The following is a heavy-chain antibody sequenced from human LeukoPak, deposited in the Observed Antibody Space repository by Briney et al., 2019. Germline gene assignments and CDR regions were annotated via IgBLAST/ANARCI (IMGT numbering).Heavy chain of an antibody. D-gene: IGHD3-3*01. CDR1: GFTFSSYA. Sequence: PGGPLRLSCAASGFTFSSYAMSWVRQAPGKGLEWVSAISGSGGSTYYADSVKGRFTISRDNSKNTLYLQMNSLRAEDTAVYYCAKEPDYDFWSGYQYYFDYWGQGTLVTVSS. V-gene: IGHV3-23*01. J-gene: IGHJ4*02. CDR3: AKEPDYDFWSGYQYYFDY. CDR2: ISGSGGST.